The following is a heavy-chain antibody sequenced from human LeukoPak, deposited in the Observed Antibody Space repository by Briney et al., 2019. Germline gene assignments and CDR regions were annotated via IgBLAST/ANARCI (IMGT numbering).Heavy chain of an antibody. CDR2: ISSSSPYI. CDR1: GFTFSDYS. D-gene: IGHD6-13*01. V-gene: IGHV3-21*01. Sequence: GGSLRLSCAASGFTFSDYSMNWVRQATGKGLEWVASISSSSPYIYYTDSVKGRFTISRDNAKNSLYLQMNSLRAEDTAVYYCAREYSSSWYAFDIWGQGTMVTVSS. CDR3: AREYSSSWYAFDI. J-gene: IGHJ3*02.